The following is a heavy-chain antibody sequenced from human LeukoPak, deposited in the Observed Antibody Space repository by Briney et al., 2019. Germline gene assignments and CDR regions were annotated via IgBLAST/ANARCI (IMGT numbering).Heavy chain of an antibody. J-gene: IGHJ4*02. D-gene: IGHD4-17*01. Sequence: SETLSLTCTVSGGSISSYYWSWIRQPPGKELEWIGYIYYSGSTNYNPSLKSRVTISVDTSKNQFSLKLSSVTAADTAVYYCARGRRYGDLYYFDYWGQGTLVTVSS. CDR3: ARGRRYGDLYYFDY. V-gene: IGHV4-59*01. CDR2: IYYSGST. CDR1: GGSISSYY.